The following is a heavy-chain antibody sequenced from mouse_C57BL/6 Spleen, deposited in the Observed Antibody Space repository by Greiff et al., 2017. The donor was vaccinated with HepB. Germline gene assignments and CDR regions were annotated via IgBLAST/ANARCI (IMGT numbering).Heavy chain of an antibody. CDR2: INPSTGGT. CDR3: AEGVYAMDY. Sequence: LQQSGPELVKPGASVKISCKASGYSFTGYYMNWVKQSPEKSLEWIGEINPSTGGTTYNQKFKAKATLTVDKSSSTAYMQLKSLTSEDSAVYYCAEGVYAMDYWGQGTSVTVSS. CDR1: GYSFTGYY. J-gene: IGHJ4*01. V-gene: IGHV1-42*01.